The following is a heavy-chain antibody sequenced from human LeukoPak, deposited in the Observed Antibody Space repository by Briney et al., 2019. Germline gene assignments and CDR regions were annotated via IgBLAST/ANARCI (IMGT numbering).Heavy chain of an antibody. V-gene: IGHV1-69*04. Sequence: SVKVSCKASGGTFSSYAISWVRQAPGQGLEWMGRIIPILGIANYAQKFQGRVTITADKSTSTAYMELSSLRAEDTAVYYCARCALRYFDWLLLVDYFDYWGQGTLVTVSS. CDR1: GGTFSSYA. CDR3: ARCALRYFDWLLLVDYFDY. D-gene: IGHD3-9*01. CDR2: IIPILGIA. J-gene: IGHJ4*02.